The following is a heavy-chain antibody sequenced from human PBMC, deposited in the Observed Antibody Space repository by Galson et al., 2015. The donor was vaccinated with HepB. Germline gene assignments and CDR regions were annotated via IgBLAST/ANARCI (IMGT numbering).Heavy chain of an antibody. Sequence: CTVSGGSISSGGYYWSWIRQHPGKGLEWIGYIYYSGSTYYNPSLKSRVTISVDTSKNQFSLKLSSVTAADTAVYYCAGTTTGSYYYYGMDVWGQGTTVTVSS. CDR1: GGSISSGGYY. V-gene: IGHV4-31*03. CDR3: AGTTTGSYYYYGMDV. J-gene: IGHJ6*02. CDR2: IYYSGST. D-gene: IGHD1-1*01.